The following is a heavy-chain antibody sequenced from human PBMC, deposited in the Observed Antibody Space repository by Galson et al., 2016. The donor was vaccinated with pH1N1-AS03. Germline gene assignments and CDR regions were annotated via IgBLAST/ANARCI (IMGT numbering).Heavy chain of an antibody. CDR2: INHIGGA. CDR1: GGSFSDYF. J-gene: IGHJ3*02. V-gene: IGHV4-34*01. D-gene: IGHD5-24*01. Sequence: ETLSLTCAVYGGSFSDYFWAWIRQPPGMGLEWIGDINHIGGANYNPSLKSRVTLSADRSKNQFSLKLYSVTAADTAVYYCARIHPELPDIWGQGTLVTV. CDR3: ARIHPELPDI.